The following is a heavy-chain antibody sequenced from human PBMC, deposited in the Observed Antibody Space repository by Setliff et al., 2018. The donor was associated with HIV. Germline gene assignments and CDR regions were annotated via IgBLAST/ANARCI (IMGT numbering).Heavy chain of an antibody. CDR3: ARGPKISVTYSNYARDNWFDP. J-gene: IGHJ5*02. CDR2: LNYVGVT. CDR1: GGSFSGSY. V-gene: IGHV4-34*01. D-gene: IGHD4-4*01. Sequence: SETLSLTCAVHGGSFSGSYWSWIRQPPGKGLEWIGELNYVGVTNHNPSLKSRVTISVEASKRQWSLKLNSVTAADTAVYYCARGPKISVTYSNYARDNWFDPWGQGTLVTVSS.